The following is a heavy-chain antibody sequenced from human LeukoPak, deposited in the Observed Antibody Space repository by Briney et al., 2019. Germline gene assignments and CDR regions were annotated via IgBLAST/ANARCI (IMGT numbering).Heavy chain of an antibody. V-gene: IGHV4-59*01. CDR3: ASTPGVAAAGTLWWFDP. Sequence: PSETLSLTCTVSGGSIRSYYWSWIRQPPGKGLEWIGYIYYSGGTNYNPSLKSRVTISVDTSKDQVSLRLRSVTAADTAVYYCASTPGVAAAGTLWWFDPWGQGTLLTVSS. CDR1: GGSIRSYY. CDR2: IYYSGGT. J-gene: IGHJ5*02. D-gene: IGHD6-13*01.